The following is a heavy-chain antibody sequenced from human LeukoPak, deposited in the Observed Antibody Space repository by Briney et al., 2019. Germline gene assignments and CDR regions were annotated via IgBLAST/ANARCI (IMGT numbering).Heavy chain of an antibody. J-gene: IGHJ4*02. CDR2: IYHSGSA. D-gene: IGHD2-2*01. V-gene: IGHV4-38-2*01. CDR3: ARYCSSTSCYDGDDY. Sequence: SETPSLTCAVSGHSIRSGYQWAWIGQPPGKGREWIGSIYHSGSAHYNPSLKSRVTISVETSKNQFSLKMYSVTAADTAVYYCARYCSSTSCYDGDDYWGQGTLVTVSS. CDR1: GHSIRSGYQ.